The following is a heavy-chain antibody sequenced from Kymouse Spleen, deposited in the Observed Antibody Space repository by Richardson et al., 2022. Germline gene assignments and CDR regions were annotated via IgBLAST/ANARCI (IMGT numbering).Heavy chain of an antibody. CDR2: IWYDGSNK. D-gene: IGHD1-26*01. J-gene: IGHJ6*02. CDR1: GFTFSSYG. CDR3: ASHSGSYYYYGMDV. Sequence: QVQLVESGGGVVQPGRSLRLSCAASGFTFSSYGMHWVRQAPGKGLEWVAVIWYDGSNKYYADSVKGRFTISRDNSKNTLYLQMNSLRAEDTAVYYCASHSGSYYYYGMDVWGQGTTVTVSS. V-gene: IGHV3-33*01.